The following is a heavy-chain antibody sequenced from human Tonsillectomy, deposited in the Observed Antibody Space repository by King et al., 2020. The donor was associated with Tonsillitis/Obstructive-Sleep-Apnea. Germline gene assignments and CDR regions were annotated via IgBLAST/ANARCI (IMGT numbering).Heavy chain of an antibody. CDR3: AHGRYFPYSDFWIGYLGWDFDS. D-gene: IGHD3-3*02. V-gene: IGHV2-5*02. J-gene: IGHJ4*02. Sequence: TLKESGPTLVKPTQTLTLTCTFSGFSLSTSGVGVGWIRQPPGKALEWLALIYWDDDKRYSPSLKSRLTITKDTSKNQVVLTMTNMDPVDTATYYCAHGRYFPYSDFWIGYLGWDFDSWGKGTL. CDR2: IYWDDDK. CDR1: GFSLSTSGVG.